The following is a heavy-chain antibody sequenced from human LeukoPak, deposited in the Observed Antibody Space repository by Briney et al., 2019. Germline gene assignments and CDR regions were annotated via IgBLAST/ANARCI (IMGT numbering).Heavy chain of an antibody. J-gene: IGHJ4*02. CDR1: GDSFSSHY. CDR3: ARGGVAAKYYFGY. V-gene: IGHV4-59*11. CDR2: ISYIGST. Sequence: SETLSLTCVVSGDSFSSHYWTWIRQSPGKGLEWIGYISYIGSTNYNPSLKSRVTISIDTSKNQFSLKLRSVTAADTAVYYCARGGVAAKYYFGYWGQGTLVTVSS. D-gene: IGHD3-10*01.